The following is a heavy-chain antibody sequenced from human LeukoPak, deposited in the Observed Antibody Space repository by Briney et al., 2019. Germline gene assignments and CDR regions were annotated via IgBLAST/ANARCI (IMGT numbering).Heavy chain of an antibody. D-gene: IGHD3-16*02. J-gene: IGHJ4*02. V-gene: IGHV1-69*13. CDR1: GGSFINYV. CDR2: IIPIFNTP. CDR3: AKEGFGYHFEY. Sequence: ASVTVSCKASGGSFINYVINWVRQAPGQGVEWMGGIIPIFNTPNYAQKFQGRVTITADESTTTAYMELSSLRPEDTAMYYCAKEGFGYHFEYWGQGTLVTVSS.